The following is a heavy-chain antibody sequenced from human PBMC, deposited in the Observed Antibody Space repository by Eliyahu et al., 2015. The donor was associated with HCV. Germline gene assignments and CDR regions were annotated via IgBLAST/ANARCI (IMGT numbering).Heavy chain of an antibody. CDR1: GFTFDGFA. CDR3: AKDMKSGVAGYFDY. J-gene: IGHJ4*02. CDR2: ISWNSGSI. D-gene: IGHD6-19*01. V-gene: IGHV3-9*01. Sequence: SCVGSGFTFDGFAMHWVRQPPGKGLEWVSGISWNSGSIDYADSMRGRVTISRDNAKNALYLQMNSLSAEDTALYYCAKDMKSGVAGYFDYWGQGILVTVSS.